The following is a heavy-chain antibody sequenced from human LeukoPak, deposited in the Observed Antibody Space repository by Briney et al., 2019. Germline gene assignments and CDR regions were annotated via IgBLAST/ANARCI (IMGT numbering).Heavy chain of an antibody. CDR1: GFTFSSYA. D-gene: IGHD6-19*01. CDR2: ISGSGGST. Sequence: GGSLRLSCAASGFTFSSYAMSWVRQAPGKGLEWVSAISGSGGSTYYADSVKGRFTISGDNSKNTLYLQMNSLRAEDTAVYYCAKEGHSSGWIPDDAFDIWGQGTMVTVSS. J-gene: IGHJ3*02. V-gene: IGHV3-23*01. CDR3: AKEGHSSGWIPDDAFDI.